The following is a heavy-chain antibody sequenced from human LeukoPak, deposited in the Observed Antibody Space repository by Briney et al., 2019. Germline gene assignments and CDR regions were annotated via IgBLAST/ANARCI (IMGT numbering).Heavy chain of an antibody. CDR3: ATLTGYSSSWYWFDP. D-gene: IGHD6-13*01. CDR1: GYTFTSYY. Sequence: ASVKVSCKASGYTFTSYYMHWVRQAPGQGLEWMGIINPSGGSTSYAQKFQGRVTMTRDTSTSTVYMELSSLRSEDTTVYYCATLTGYSSSWYWFDPWGQGTLVTVSS. CDR2: INPSGGST. V-gene: IGHV1-46*01. J-gene: IGHJ5*02.